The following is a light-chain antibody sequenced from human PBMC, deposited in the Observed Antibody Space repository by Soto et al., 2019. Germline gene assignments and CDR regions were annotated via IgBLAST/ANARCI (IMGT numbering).Light chain of an antibody. CDR3: QQSYSTPLT. CDR1: QSISSS. CDR2: AAS. V-gene: IGKV1-39*01. J-gene: IGKJ4*01. Sequence: DIQMTQSPSSLSASVGDRVTITCRASQSISSSLNWYQQKPGKAPKLLIYAASRLQSGVPSRFSGIGSGTDFTLTISSLQPEDFATYYCQQSYSTPLTFGGGTKVEIK.